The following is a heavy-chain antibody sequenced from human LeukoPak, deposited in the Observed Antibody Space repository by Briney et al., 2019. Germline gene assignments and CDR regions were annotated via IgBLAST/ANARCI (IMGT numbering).Heavy chain of an antibody. CDR2: INPNSGGT. CDR1: GYTFPGYY. J-gene: IGHJ4*02. Sequence: ASVKVSCKASGYTFPGYYIHWVRQAPGQGLEWMGWINPNSGGTNYAQKFQGRVTMTRDTSISTAYMELSRLRSDDTAVYYCARDRRYYDSSGYPYWGQGTLVTVSS. CDR3: ARDRRYYDSSGYPY. V-gene: IGHV1-2*02. D-gene: IGHD3-22*01.